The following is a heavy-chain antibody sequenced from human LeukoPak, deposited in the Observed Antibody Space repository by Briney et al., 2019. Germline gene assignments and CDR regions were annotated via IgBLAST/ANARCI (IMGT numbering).Heavy chain of an antibody. CDR1: GFTFNNNA. Sequence: GGSLRLSCAASGFTFNNNAMSWVRKAPGEGLDWVSSISGSGGDTYYADSVKGRFTISGDNSKNTVYLQMNSLRAEDTALYYCAKGGVYGDYYFDYWGQGTLVTVSS. V-gene: IGHV3-23*01. J-gene: IGHJ4*02. CDR3: AKGGVYGDYYFDY. D-gene: IGHD4-17*01. CDR2: ISGSGGDT.